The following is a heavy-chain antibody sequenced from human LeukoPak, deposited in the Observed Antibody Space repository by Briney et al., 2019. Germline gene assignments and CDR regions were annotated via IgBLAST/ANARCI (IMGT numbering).Heavy chain of an antibody. CDR2: ISSSSSAI. Sequence: GGSLRLSCAASGFTFSSYSMNWVRQAPGKGLEWVSYISSSSSAIYYADSVKGRFTISRDNAKNSLYLQMNSLRAEDTAVYYCARVNYDFWSGYYPVDYWGQGTLVTVSS. D-gene: IGHD3-3*01. J-gene: IGHJ4*02. CDR1: GFTFSSYS. CDR3: ARVNYDFWSGYYPVDY. V-gene: IGHV3-48*01.